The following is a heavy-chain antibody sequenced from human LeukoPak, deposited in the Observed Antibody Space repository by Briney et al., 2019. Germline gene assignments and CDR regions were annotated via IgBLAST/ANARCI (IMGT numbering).Heavy chain of an antibody. CDR1: GFTFSNYA. CDR3: AKAYYDILTEYYYMDV. J-gene: IGHJ6*03. CDR2: LSGSGDTT. Sequence: PGGSLRLSCAASGFTFSNYAMSWVRQAPGKGLEWVSTLSGSGDTTYYADSVKGRFTVSRVNSKNKVYLQVNSLRAEDTAVYYCAKAYYDILTEYYYMDVWGKGTTVSASS. V-gene: IGHV3-23*01. D-gene: IGHD3-9*01.